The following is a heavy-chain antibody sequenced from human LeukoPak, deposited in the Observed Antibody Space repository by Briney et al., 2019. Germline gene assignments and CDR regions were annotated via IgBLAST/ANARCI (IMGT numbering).Heavy chain of an antibody. CDR3: ARNPVAVAENFYFGMDF. J-gene: IGHJ6*02. D-gene: IGHD2-15*01. V-gene: IGHV4-59*01. CDR2: VSHSGSA. CDR1: SGSISSYY. Sequence: SETLSLTCTVSSGSISSYYWSWLRQPPGKGLEWIGYVSHSGSAEYNPSLESRVTISMDTSRNQFSLKVSSVTAADAARYYCARNPVAVAENFYFGMDFWGQGTTVAVS.